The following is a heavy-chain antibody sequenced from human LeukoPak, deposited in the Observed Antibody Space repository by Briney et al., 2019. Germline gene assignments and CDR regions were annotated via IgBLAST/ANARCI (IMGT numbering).Heavy chain of an antibody. J-gene: IGHJ4*02. CDR2: IYHSGST. CDR3: ARWGPYDSIGFDY. CDR1: GDSISRGGYS. D-gene: IGHD3-22*01. Sequence: SQTLSLTCAVSGDSISRGGYSWSWIRQPPGKGLDWIGYIYHSGSTHYNPYLTSQVPISMDRSQNQFSLNLSSVTAADTAVYYGARWGPYDSIGFDYWGQGTLVTVSS. V-gene: IGHV4-30-2*01.